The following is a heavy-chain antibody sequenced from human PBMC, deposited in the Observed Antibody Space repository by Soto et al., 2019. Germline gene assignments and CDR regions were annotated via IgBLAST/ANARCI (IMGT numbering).Heavy chain of an antibody. V-gene: IGHV1-8*01. Sequence: ASVKVSCKASGYTFTSYDINWVRQATGQGLEWMGWMNPNSGNTGYAQKFQGRVTMTRNTSISTAYMELSSLRSEDTAVYYCARNKRWFGELLMDYYYYYMDVWGKGTTVTVSS. D-gene: IGHD3-10*01. J-gene: IGHJ6*03. CDR3: ARNKRWFGELLMDYYYYYMDV. CDR1: GYTFTSYD. CDR2: MNPNSGNT.